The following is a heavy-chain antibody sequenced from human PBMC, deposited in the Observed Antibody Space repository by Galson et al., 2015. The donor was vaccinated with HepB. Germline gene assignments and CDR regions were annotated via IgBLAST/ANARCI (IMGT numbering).Heavy chain of an antibody. Sequence: SVKVSCKASGGTFIHHSINWVRQAPGQGLEWVGGIIPVFETPKYTEKFQGRVSISADESTRTAHMELNSLRPEDSAVYYCARGYSDGTGYYYHYFDSWGQGTLVVVSS. CDR2: IIPVFETP. J-gene: IGHJ4*02. CDR3: ARGYSDGTGYYYHYFDS. V-gene: IGHV1-69*13. CDR1: GGTFIHHS. D-gene: IGHD3/OR15-3a*01.